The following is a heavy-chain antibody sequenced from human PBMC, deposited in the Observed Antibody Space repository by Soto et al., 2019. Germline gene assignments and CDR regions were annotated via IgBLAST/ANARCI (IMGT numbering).Heavy chain of an antibody. CDR2: MYHSGGT. Sequence: PSETLSLTCAVSSGSISSNNWWSWVRQPPGKGLEWIGEMYHSGGTKYNPSLESRVTISVDKSKNQFSLRLTSVTAADTAVYYCARVKDYDYIWGSSLGFDYWGQGTLVTVSS. V-gene: IGHV4-4*02. D-gene: IGHD3-16*01. J-gene: IGHJ4*02. CDR3: ARVKDYDYIWGSSLGFDY. CDR1: SGSISSNNW.